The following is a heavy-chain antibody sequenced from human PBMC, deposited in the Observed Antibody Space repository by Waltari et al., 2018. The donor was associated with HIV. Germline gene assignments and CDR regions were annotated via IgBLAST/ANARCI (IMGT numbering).Heavy chain of an antibody. Sequence: QVQLVQSGAELTKSGASVKVSCKPSGYTFPDYYIHWVRQAPGQGLEWMGWNNINSGGTNFSQKFRGRVTLTRDTSISTAYMQLSSLGSDDTAIYYCTRAQSHVHGLDVWGQGTTVTVSS. CDR3: TRAQSHVHGLDV. CDR1: GYTFPDYY. J-gene: IGHJ6*02. V-gene: IGHV1-2*02. CDR2: NNINSGGT.